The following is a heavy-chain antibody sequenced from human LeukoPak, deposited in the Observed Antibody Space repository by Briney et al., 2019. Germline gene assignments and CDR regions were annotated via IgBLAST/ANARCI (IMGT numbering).Heavy chain of an antibody. CDR3: ASSPMEWFDP. D-gene: IGHD1-1*01. CDR2: ISSGSSYI. CDR1: GFTFSSYS. Sequence: GGSLRLSCAASGFTFSSYSMNWVRQAPGKGLEWVSSISSGSSYIYYADSVKGRFTISRDNAKNSLYLQMNSLRAEDTAVYYCASSPMEWFDPWGQGTLVTVSS. V-gene: IGHV3-21*01. J-gene: IGHJ5*02.